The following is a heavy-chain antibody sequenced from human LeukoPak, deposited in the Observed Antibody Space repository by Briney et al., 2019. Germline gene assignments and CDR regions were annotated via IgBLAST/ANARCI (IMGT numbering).Heavy chain of an antibody. CDR2: ISGSGGST. J-gene: IGHJ3*02. CDR3: AKFVVGRAFDI. V-gene: IGHV3-23*01. Sequence: GGTLRLSCAASGFTFSSYGMSWVRQAPGKGLEWVSAISGSGGSTYYADSVKGRFTISRDNSKNTLYLQMNSLRAEDTTVYYCAKFVVGRAFDIWGQGTMVTVSS. D-gene: IGHD1-26*01. CDR1: GFTFSSYG.